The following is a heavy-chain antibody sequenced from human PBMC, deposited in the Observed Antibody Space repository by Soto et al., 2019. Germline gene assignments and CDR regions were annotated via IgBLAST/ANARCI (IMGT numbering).Heavy chain of an antibody. CDR1: GFTFSSYW. CDR2: INSDGSST. J-gene: IGHJ6*02. CDR3: AREHIVVGLGYYYYYYGMDV. D-gene: IGHD2-21*01. V-gene: IGHV3-74*01. Sequence: GGSLRLSCAASGFTFSSYWMHWVRQAPGKGLVWVSRINSDGSSTSYADSVKGRFTISRDNAKNTLYLQMNSLRAEDTAVYYCAREHIVVGLGYYYYYYGMDVWGQGTTVTVSS.